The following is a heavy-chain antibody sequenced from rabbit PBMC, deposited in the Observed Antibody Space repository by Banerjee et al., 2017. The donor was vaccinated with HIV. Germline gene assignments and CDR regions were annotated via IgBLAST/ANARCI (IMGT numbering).Heavy chain of an antibody. CDR2: IYAGSSGKT. J-gene: IGHJ4*01. D-gene: IGHD3-1*01. Sequence: QEQLEESGGDLVKPEGSLTLTCTASGFSFSSSYYMCWVRQAPGKGLEWIACIYAGSSGKTYYASWAKGRFTISKTSSTTVTLQMTSLTAADTATYFCARGANNYWGINLWGPGTLVTVS. CDR3: ARGANNYWGINL. V-gene: IGHV1S45*01. CDR1: GFSFSSSYY.